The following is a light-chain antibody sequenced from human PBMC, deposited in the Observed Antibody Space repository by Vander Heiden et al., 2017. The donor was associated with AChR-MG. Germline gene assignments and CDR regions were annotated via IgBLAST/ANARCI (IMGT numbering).Light chain of an antibody. V-gene: IGKV3-20*01. J-gene: IGKJ2*01. CDR1: QSVSSSY. CDR3: QQYGSSPQT. CDR2: GAS. Sequence: DIVLTQSPGTLSLSPGDRATLSCRASQSVSSSYVAWYQQKPGQAPRLLIYGASSRATGIPDRFSGSGSGTDFTLTISRLEPEDFAVYYCQQYGSSPQTFGQGTKLEIK.